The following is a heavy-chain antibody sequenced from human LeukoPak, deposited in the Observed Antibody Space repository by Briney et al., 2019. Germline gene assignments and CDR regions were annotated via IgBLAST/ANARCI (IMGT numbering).Heavy chain of an antibody. Sequence: ASVKVSCKASGYTFTSYGISWVRQAPGQGLEWMGGIIPIFGTANYAQKFQGRVTITTDESTSTAYMELSSLRSEDTAVYYCGLCSSTSCSKHYYYYMDVWGKGTTVTVSS. CDR1: GYTFTSYG. J-gene: IGHJ6*03. CDR2: IIPIFGTA. V-gene: IGHV1-69*05. D-gene: IGHD2-2*01. CDR3: GLCSSTSCSKHYYYYMDV.